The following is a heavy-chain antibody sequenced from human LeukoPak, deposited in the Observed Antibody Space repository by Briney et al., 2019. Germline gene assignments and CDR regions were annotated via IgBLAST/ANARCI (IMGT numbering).Heavy chain of an antibody. CDR3: ARDHWGIVENGYDYFYYDMDV. J-gene: IGHJ6*02. CDR1: GGSFSTSG. V-gene: IGHV1-69*05. CDR2: VIPIYGTP. D-gene: IGHD7-27*01. Sequence: SVKVSCKASGGSFSTSGFSWVRQAPGQGLEWMGGVIPIYGTPSYAQKFQGRVTITTDESTSTAYMELSSLRSEDTAVYYCARDHWGIVENGYDYFYYDMDVWGQGTTVTVSS.